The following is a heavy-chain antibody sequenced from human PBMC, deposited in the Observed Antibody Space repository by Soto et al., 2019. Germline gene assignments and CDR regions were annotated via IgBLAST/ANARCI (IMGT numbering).Heavy chain of an antibody. J-gene: IGHJ3*02. CDR2: IIPILDIA. CDR3: AEWSAGYAIDI. CDR1: GDTFSSYT. D-gene: IGHD3-3*01. V-gene: IGHV1-69*02. Sequence: QVQLVQSGAEVKKPGSSMKVSCKASGDTFSSYTISWVRQAPGQGLEWMGRIIPILDIANYAQKFQGRVTITADKSTSTAYMELSSLRSDDTAVYYCAEWSAGYAIDIWGQGTMVTVSS.